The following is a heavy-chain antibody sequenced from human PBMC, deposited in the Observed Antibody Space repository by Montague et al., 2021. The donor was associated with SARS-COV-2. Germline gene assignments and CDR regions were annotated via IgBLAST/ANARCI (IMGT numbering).Heavy chain of an antibody. CDR3: VRLQEGKFGSRTCSPFWYFDL. V-gene: IGHV4-59*08. D-gene: IGHD3-10*01. Sequence: SETLSLTCTVSGGSISSYYWSWIRQPPGKGLEYIGYIFYSGSSTYNPSLKSRVTMSVDTSKNQFSLKLTSVTAADTAVYYCVRLQEGKFGSRTCSPFWYFDLWGRGTLVTVSS. CDR1: GGSISSYY. CDR2: IFYSGSS. J-gene: IGHJ2*01.